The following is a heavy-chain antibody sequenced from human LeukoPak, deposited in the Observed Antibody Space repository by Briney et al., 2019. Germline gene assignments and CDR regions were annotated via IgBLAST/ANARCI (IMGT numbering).Heavy chain of an antibody. CDR3: AKGLYYGSGSYGPHDY. CDR1: GFTFSSYS. V-gene: IGHV3-21*04. Sequence: PGGSLRLSCAASGFTFSSYSMNWVRQAPGKGLEWVSSISTSSGYIYYADSVKGRFTISRDNAKNSLYLQMNSLRAEDTAVYYCAKGLYYGSGSYGPHDYWGQGTLVTVSS. D-gene: IGHD3-10*01. J-gene: IGHJ4*02. CDR2: ISTSSGYI.